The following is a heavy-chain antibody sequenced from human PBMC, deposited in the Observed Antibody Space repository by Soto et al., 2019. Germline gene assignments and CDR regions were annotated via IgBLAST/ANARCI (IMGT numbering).Heavy chain of an antibody. CDR1: GGSISNSNYY. CDR2: IYYTGNT. J-gene: IGHJ6*02. CDR3: ALKNYDILTGYFPPSTNYYYYYGMDV. Sequence: PSETLSLTCNVSGGSISNSNYYWGWIRHPPGKGLEWIGSIYYTGNTYYNPSLKSRVTISVDKSKNQFSLKLSSVTAADTAVYYCALKNYDILTGYFPPSTNYYYYYGMDVWGQGTTVTVSS. V-gene: IGHV4-39*07. D-gene: IGHD3-9*01.